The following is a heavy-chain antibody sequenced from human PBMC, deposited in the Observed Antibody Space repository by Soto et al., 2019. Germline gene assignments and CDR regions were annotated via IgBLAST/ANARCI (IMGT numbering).Heavy chain of an antibody. D-gene: IGHD4-17*01. CDR3: ARAHDYGGNDWFDP. Sequence: QVQLVQSGAEVKKPGSSVKVSCKASGGTFSSYAISWVRQAPGQGLEWMGGIIPIFGTANYAQKFQGRVTITADESTSTDYMELSSLRSEDTVVYYCARAHDYGGNDWFDPWGQGTLVSVSS. CDR2: IIPIFGTA. J-gene: IGHJ5*02. CDR1: GGTFSSYA. V-gene: IGHV1-69*01.